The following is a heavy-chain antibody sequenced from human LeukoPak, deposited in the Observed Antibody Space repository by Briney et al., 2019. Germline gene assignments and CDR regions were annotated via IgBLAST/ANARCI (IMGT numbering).Heavy chain of an antibody. J-gene: IGHJ5*02. CDR3: ARLQGNWYIPA. CDR1: GFXVSSNY. D-gene: IGHD6-13*01. CDR2: IYSGGTT. Sequence: GGSLRLSCAASGFXVSSNYMTWVRQAPGKGLEWVSVIYSGGTTYYADSVKGRFTISRDISKNTLYLQMNSLRADDTAVYYCARLQGNWYIPAWGQGTLVTVSS. V-gene: IGHV3-53*01.